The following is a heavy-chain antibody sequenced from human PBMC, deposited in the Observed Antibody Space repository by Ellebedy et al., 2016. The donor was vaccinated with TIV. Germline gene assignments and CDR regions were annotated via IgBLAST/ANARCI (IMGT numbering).Heavy chain of an antibody. Sequence: GSLRLXCTVSGGSISSSSYYWGWIRQPPGKGLEWIGSIYYSGSTYYNPSLKSRVTISVDTSKNQFSLKLSSVTAADTAVYYCARRLWQQLVPWFDPWGQGTLVTVSS. D-gene: IGHD6-13*01. CDR1: GGSISSSSYY. CDR3: ARRLWQQLVPWFDP. V-gene: IGHV4-39*01. J-gene: IGHJ5*02. CDR2: IYYSGST.